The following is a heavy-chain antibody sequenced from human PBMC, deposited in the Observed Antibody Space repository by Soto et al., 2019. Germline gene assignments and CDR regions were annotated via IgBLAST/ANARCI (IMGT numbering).Heavy chain of an antibody. J-gene: IGHJ4*02. CDR1: GGSISSGGYY. CDR3: ARKSYGSGSYYNDY. V-gene: IGHV4-31*03. CDR2: IYYSGST. D-gene: IGHD3-10*01. Sequence: SETLSLTCTVSGGSISSGGYYWSWIRQHPGKGLEWIGYIYYSGSTYYNPSLKSRVTISVDTSKNQFSLKLSSVTAADTAVYYCARKSYGSGSYYNDYWGQGTLVTVSS.